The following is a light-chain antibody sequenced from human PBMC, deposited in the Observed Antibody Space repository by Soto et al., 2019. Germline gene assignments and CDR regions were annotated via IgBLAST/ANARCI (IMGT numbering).Light chain of an antibody. CDR3: GTWDNSLSVVV. Sequence: QSVLTQPPSVSAAPGQKVTISCSGSSFNLGNNYVSWYQQLPGTAPKLLIYDNNKRPSGIPDRFSGSKSGTSATLGITGLQTGDEGDYYCGTWDNSLSVVVFGGGTKLTVL. CDR1: SFNLGNNY. J-gene: IGLJ2*01. CDR2: DNN. V-gene: IGLV1-51*01.